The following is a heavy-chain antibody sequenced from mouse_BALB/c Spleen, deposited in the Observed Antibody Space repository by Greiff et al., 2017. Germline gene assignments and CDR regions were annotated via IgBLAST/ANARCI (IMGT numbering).Heavy chain of an antibody. CDR2: ISYDGSN. CDR1: GHFITSGYY. V-gene: IGHV3-6*02. CDR3: ARPYYDYDGWFAY. Sequence: EVKLQESGPGLVKPSQSLSLTCSVTGHFITSGYYWNWIRQFPGNKLEWMGYISYDGSNNYNPSLKNRISITRDTSKNQFFLKLNSVTTEDTATYYCARPYYDYDGWFAYWGQGTLVTVSA. J-gene: IGHJ3*01. D-gene: IGHD2-4*01.